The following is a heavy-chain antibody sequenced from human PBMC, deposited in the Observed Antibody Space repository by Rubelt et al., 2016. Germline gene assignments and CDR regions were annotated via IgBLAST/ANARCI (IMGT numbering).Heavy chain of an antibody. V-gene: IGHV1-46*01. CDR3: ARDSSNLAARLPNFDY. D-gene: IGHD6-6*01. J-gene: IGHJ4*02. CDR1: GYIFTSYY. CDR2: INPSGGGT. Sequence: GYIFTSYYMHWVRQAPGQGLEWMGIINPSGGGTTYAQKFQGRVSMTRDTSTSKVYRELSSLRYEDTALYYCARDSSNLAARLPNFDYWGQGTLVSVSS.